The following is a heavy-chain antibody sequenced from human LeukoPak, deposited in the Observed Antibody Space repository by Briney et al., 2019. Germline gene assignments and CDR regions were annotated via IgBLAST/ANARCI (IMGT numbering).Heavy chain of an antibody. V-gene: IGHV3-30*18. CDR3: AKRKGCFSLDP. CDR1: GFTFRSYD. Sequence: PGRSLRLSCAASGFTFRSYDMHWVRQAPGKGLEWVTIISYDGSNKYYADSVKGRFTISRDNSKNTLYLQMNSLRVEDTAVYYCAKRKGCFSLDPWGQETLVTVSS. D-gene: IGHD2-21*01. J-gene: IGHJ5*02. CDR2: ISYDGSNK.